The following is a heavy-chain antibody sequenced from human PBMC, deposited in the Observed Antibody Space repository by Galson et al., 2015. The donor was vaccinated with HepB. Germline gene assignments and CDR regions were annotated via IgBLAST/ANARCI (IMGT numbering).Heavy chain of an antibody. V-gene: IGHV3-23*01. CDR3: VKGGAWFGGDWFDP. D-gene: IGHD3-16*01. J-gene: IGHJ5*02. CDR1: GFIFRHHA. CDR2: INGRGSTT. Sequence: SLRLSCAGSGFIFRHHAMAWIRQAPGKGLEWVSGINGRGSTTYYSDAVKGRFSISRDNSKNTVFLQMDNLKVDDTATYDCVKGGAWFGGDWFDPWGQGTLVTV.